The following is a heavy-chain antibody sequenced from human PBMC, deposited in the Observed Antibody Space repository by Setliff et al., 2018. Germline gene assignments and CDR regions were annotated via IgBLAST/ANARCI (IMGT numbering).Heavy chain of an antibody. V-gene: IGHV4-59*08. CDR2: IYSSGSI. J-gene: IGHJ6*03. Sequence: PSETLSLTCAVYGGSISGYYWSWIRQPPGKGLEWIGNIYSSGSIKYNPSLRSRVTISVDTVKNQFSLRLSSLTAADTAVYYCARAPDSGTYYNLYPYYNDVWGKGTTVTVSS. D-gene: IGHD1-26*01. CDR1: GGSISGYY. CDR3: ARAPDSGTYYNLYPYYNDV.